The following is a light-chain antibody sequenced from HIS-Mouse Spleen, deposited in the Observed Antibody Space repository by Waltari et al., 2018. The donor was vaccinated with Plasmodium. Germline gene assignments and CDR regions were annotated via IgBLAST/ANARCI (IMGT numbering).Light chain of an antibody. Sequence: QSALTQPASVSGSPGPSIPISCTGTSSDVGSYNLVSWYQQHPGKAPKLMIYEGSKRPSGVSNRFSGSKSGNTASLTISGLQAEDEADYYCCSYAGSSTYVVFGGGTKLTVL. V-gene: IGLV2-23*01. J-gene: IGLJ2*01. CDR1: SSDVGSYNL. CDR3: CSYAGSSTYVV. CDR2: EGS.